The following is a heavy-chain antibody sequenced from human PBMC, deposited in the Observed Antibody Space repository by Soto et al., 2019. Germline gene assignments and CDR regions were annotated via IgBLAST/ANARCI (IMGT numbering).Heavy chain of an antibody. CDR1: GFTFTKAY. CDR2: IKGSHAGGTT. CDR3: ATEGGYPGSKFYGAY. V-gene: IGHV3-15*01. D-gene: IGHD1-26*01. Sequence: EVQLVESGGGLVEPGGSIRLSCVASGFTFTKAYMTWVRQAPGKGLEWVGRIKGSHAGGTTDYATSVKGRFTISRDDSKNTLYLQMNSLKTEDTSVYYCATEGGYPGSKFYGAYWGQGTLVTVSS. J-gene: IGHJ4*02.